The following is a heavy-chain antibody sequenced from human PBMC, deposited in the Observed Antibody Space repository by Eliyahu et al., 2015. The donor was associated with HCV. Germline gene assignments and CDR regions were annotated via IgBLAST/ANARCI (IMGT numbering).Heavy chain of an antibody. CDR3: AKDTNFWSFDL. CDR2: VSWDGRSV. J-gene: IGHJ2*01. CDR1: GFKFDDYN. Sequence: EMQLVQSGGGVIQPGGSLXLXCXGSGFKFDDYNMNWIRQAPGKGLEWVSLVSWDGRSVFYADSVKGRFTVSRDNPKNSLYLEMNSLTAEDTAFYYCAKDTNFWSFDLWGRGALVTVSS. D-gene: IGHD1-7*01. V-gene: IGHV3-43*01.